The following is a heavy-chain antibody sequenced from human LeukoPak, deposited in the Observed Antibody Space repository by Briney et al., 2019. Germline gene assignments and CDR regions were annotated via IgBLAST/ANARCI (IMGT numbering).Heavy chain of an antibody. CDR3: ARGMAAAGTVGDY. CDR1: GYTFTSYD. D-gene: IGHD6-13*01. Sequence: ASVKVSCKASGYTFTSYDFNWVRQATGQRPEWMGWMSPNSGDTGYAQKFQDRVTMTRNTSISTAYMELSSLRSDDTAVYYCARGMAAAGTVGDYWGQGALVTVSS. V-gene: IGHV1-8*01. CDR2: MSPNSGDT. J-gene: IGHJ4*02.